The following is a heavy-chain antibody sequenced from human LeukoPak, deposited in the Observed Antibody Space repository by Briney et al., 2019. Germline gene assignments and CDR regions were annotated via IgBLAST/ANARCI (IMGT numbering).Heavy chain of an antibody. CDR3: ARFLGQWLPNYYFDY. CDR2: VYTSGST. V-gene: IGHV4-4*07. J-gene: IGHJ4*02. CDR1: GDSISSFY. D-gene: IGHD6-19*01. Sequence: PSETLSLTCTVSGDSISSFYWSWIRQPAGQGLEWIRRVYTSGSTNYNPSLKSRATMSVDTSKNQFSLKLSSVTAADTAVYYCARFLGQWLPNYYFDYWGQGTLVTVSS.